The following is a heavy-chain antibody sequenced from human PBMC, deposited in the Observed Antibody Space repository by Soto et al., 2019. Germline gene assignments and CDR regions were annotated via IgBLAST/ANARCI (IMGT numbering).Heavy chain of an antibody. CDR1: GFTFSNHG. CDR2: IGTSGATT. V-gene: IGHV3-23*01. CDR3: AKLRNNNGSDF. Sequence: GGSLRLSCAASGFTFSNHGMSWVRQAPGKGLEWVSSIGTSGATTYYADSVKGRFTISRDNSKNTLSLQMNSLRAEDTAVYYCAKLRNNNGSDFWGQGTLVTVSS. J-gene: IGHJ4*02. D-gene: IGHD3-3*01.